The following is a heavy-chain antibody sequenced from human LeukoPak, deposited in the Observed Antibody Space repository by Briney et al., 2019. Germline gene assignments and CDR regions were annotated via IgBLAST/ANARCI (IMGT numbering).Heavy chain of an antibody. CDR1: GGPFSGYY. D-gene: IGHD2-15*01. Sequence: PSETLSLTCAVYGGPFSGYYWSWIRQPPGKGLEWIGEINHSGSTNYNPSLKSRVTISVDTSKNQFSLKLSSVTAADTAVYYCARGWKLPFFDYWGQGTLVTVSS. J-gene: IGHJ4*02. CDR2: INHSGST. CDR3: ARGWKLPFFDY. V-gene: IGHV4-34*01.